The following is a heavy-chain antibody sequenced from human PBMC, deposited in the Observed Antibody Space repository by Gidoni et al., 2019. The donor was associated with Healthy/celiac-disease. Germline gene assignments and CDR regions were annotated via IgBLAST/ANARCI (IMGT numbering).Heavy chain of an antibody. Sequence: QVQLQESGPGLVKPSPTLSLTCTVSGGSISSGGYYWSWIRQHPGKGLEWIGYIYYSGSTYYNPSLKSRVTISVDTSKNQFSLKLSSVTAADTAVYYCARDRDYYGSGIPENWFDPWGQGTLVTVSS. CDR3: ARDRDYYGSGIPENWFDP. V-gene: IGHV4-31*03. J-gene: IGHJ5*02. CDR2: IYYSGST. D-gene: IGHD3-10*01. CDR1: GGSISSGGYY.